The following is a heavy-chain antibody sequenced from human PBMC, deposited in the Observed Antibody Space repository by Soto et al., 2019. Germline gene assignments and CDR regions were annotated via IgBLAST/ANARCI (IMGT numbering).Heavy chain of an antibody. J-gene: IGHJ4*02. CDR1: GFTFSSYA. Sequence: PGGSLRLSCAASGFTFSSYARSWVRQVPGKGLEWVSTISGSGDRTYNADSVKGRFTISRDSSKKTLYLQMNRLRAADTSVYYVAKGGYFGTFDHWGPGTLVTVSS. CDR2: ISGSGDRT. D-gene: IGHD2-15*01. CDR3: AKGGYFGTFDH. V-gene: IGHV3-23*01.